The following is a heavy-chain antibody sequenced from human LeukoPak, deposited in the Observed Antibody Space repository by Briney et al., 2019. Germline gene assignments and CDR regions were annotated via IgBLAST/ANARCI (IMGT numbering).Heavy chain of an antibody. CDR3: AIGSTVLTDY. J-gene: IGHJ4*02. D-gene: IGHD4-23*01. V-gene: IGHV3-7*05. CDR2: INQDGGGK. Sequence: GGSLRLSCAASGFSFSSSWMNWVRQAPGTGLEWVANINQDGGGKYYVDSVKGRFTISRDNAKNSLYLQMNSLRAEDTALYYCAIGSTVLTDYWGQGTLVTVSS. CDR1: GFSFSSSW.